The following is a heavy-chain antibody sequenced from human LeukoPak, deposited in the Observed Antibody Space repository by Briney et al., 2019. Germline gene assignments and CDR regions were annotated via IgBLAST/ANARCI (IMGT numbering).Heavy chain of an antibody. CDR3: ARLGGQGYYDILTGPDDAFDI. D-gene: IGHD3-9*01. J-gene: IGHJ3*02. Sequence: SVKVSCKASGGTFSSYAISWVRQAPGQGLEWMGGIIPILGTANYAQKFQGRVTITTDESTSTAYMELSSLRSEDTAVYYCARLGGQGYYDILTGPDDAFDIWGQGTMVTVSS. V-gene: IGHV1-69*05. CDR1: GGTFSSYA. CDR2: IIPILGTA.